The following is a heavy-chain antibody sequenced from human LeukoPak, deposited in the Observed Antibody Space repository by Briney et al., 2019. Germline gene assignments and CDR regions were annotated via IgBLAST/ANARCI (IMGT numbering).Heavy chain of an antibody. CDR2: ISSSGSTI. V-gene: IGHV3-11*01. CDR1: GFTVSNYY. Sequence: PGWSLRLSCAASGFTVSNYYMSWVRQAPGKGLEWVSYISSSGSTIYYADSVKGRFTISRDNAKNSLYLQMNSLRAEDTAVYYCARCQSPNWFDPWGQGTLVTVSS. CDR3: ARCQSPNWFDP. J-gene: IGHJ5*02.